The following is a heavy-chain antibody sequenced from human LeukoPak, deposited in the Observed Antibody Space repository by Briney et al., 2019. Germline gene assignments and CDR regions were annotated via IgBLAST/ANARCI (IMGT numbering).Heavy chain of an antibody. D-gene: IGHD2-15*01. CDR3: ARFRGVVVGN. J-gene: IGHJ4*02. Sequence: PGGSLRLSCAASGFTFSGYSMNWVRQAPGKGLEWVSSISSSSSYIYYADSVKGRFTISRDNAKNSLYLQMNSLRAEDTAVYYCARFRGVVVGNWGQGTLVTVSS. V-gene: IGHV3-21*01. CDR1: GFTFSGYS. CDR2: ISSSSSYI.